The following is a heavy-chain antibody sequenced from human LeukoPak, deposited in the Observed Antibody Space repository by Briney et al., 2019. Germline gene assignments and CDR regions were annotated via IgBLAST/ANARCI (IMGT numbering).Heavy chain of an antibody. CDR3: AKLGTSTVTTGY. Sequence: GGPLRLSCTASGFSFSDYGMHWVRQAPGKGLEWLAVISSSGYDKYYADSVKGRFTISRDNSKNTLYLQMSGLRFEDTAVYYCAKLGTSTVTTGYWGRGALVTVSS. D-gene: IGHD4-17*01. CDR1: GFSFSDYG. J-gene: IGHJ4*02. V-gene: IGHV3-30*18. CDR2: ISSSGYDK.